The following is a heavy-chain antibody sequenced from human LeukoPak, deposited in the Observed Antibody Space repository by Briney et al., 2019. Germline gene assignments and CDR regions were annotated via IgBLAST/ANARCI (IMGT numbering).Heavy chain of an antibody. CDR3: ANLDYGGNSTYFDY. CDR1: GFTFSSYA. D-gene: IGHD4-23*01. CDR2: ISGSGGST. V-gene: IGHV3-23*01. Sequence: GGSLRLSCAASGFTFSSYAMSWVRQAPGKRLEWVAAISGSGGSTYYPDSVKGRFTISRDNSKNTLYLQMNSLRAEDTAVYYCANLDYGGNSTYFDYWGQGTLVTVSS. J-gene: IGHJ4*02.